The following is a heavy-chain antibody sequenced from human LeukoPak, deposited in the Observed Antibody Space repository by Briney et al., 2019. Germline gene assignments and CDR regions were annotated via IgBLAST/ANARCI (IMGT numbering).Heavy chain of an antibody. V-gene: IGHV1-46*01. CDR2: INPGGGNT. Sequence: ASVKVSCKASGYTFTNYYIHWVRQAPGQGLEWMGLINPGGGNTNYAQNFQGRVTMTRDTSASTVYMELSSLRSEDTAVYYCARDWDYDYVWGITGAFDIWGQGTMVTVSS. CDR1: GYTFTNYY. D-gene: IGHD3-16*01. J-gene: IGHJ3*02. CDR3: ARDWDYDYVWGITGAFDI.